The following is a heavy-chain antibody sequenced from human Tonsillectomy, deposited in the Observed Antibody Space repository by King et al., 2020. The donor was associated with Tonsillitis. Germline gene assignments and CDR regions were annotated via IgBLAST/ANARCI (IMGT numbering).Heavy chain of an antibody. CDR2: IYYSVST. CDR1: GGSIISRDYY. CDR3: ARDRDRSHNHQGNAFDI. D-gene: IGHD3-22*01. V-gene: IGHV4-30-4*01. Sequence: VQLQESGPGLVKPSQTLSLTCTVSGGSIISRDYYWSWIRQPPGKGLEGIGDIYYSVSTYYKPSIKSRLTISVDTSTKQFSLKLSSVTAPDTAVYYCARDRDRSHNHQGNAFDIWGQGTMVTVSS. J-gene: IGHJ3*02.